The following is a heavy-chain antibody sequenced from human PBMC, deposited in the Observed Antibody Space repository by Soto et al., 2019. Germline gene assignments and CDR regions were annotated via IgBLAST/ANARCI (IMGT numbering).Heavy chain of an antibody. CDR3: ARGVGKDIVVVPAATYFDY. CDR1: GFTFSSYS. V-gene: IGHV3-21*01. J-gene: IGHJ4*02. Sequence: GSLRLSCAASGFTFSSYSMNWVRQAPGKGLEWVSSISSSSSYIYYADSVKGRFTISRDNAKNSLYLQMNSLRAEDTAVYYCARGVGKDIVVVPAATYFDYWGQGTLVTVSS. CDR2: ISSSSSYI. D-gene: IGHD2-2*01.